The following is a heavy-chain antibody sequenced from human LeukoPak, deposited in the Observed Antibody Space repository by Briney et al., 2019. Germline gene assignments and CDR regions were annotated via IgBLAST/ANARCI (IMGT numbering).Heavy chain of an antibody. CDR2: IYPGDSDT. J-gene: IGHJ6*03. V-gene: IGHV5-51*01. D-gene: IGHD5-18*01. Sequence: GESLKISCKGSGFSFTSYWIGWVRQMPGKGLGWLGIIYPGDSDTRYSPSFQGQVTISADKSISTAYLQWSSLKASDSAMYYCARHPVLGSYGSYYYYMDVWGKGTTVTASS. CDR1: GFSFTSYW. CDR3: ARHPVLGSYGSYYYYMDV.